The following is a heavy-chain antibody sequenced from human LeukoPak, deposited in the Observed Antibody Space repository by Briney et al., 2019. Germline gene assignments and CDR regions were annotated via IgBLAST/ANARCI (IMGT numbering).Heavy chain of an antibody. V-gene: IGHV4-38-2*02. Sequence: PSETLSLTCTVSGYSLSSGYYWGWIRQPPGKGLEWIGSIYHSGSNYYNPFLKSRVTISVDTSKNQFSLKLSSVAAADTAVYYCARSSYGDSIYDYWGQGTLVTVSS. CDR2: IYHSGSN. D-gene: IGHD4-17*01. J-gene: IGHJ4*02. CDR3: ARSSYGDSIYDY. CDR1: GYSLSSGYY.